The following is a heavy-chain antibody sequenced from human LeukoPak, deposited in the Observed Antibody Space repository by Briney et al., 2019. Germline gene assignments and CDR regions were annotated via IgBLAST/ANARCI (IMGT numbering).Heavy chain of an antibody. V-gene: IGHV3-23*01. CDR2: ISGSGGST. D-gene: IGHD3-22*01. CDR3: AKDGRRGYYYDSSGYPHGAFDI. Sequence: LTGGSLRLSCAASGFTFSSYAMSWVRQAPGKGLGWVSAISGSGGSTYYADSVKGRFTISRDNSKNTLYLQVNSLRAEDTAVYYCAKDGRRGYYYDSSGYPHGAFDIWGQGTMVTVSS. J-gene: IGHJ3*02. CDR1: GFTFSSYA.